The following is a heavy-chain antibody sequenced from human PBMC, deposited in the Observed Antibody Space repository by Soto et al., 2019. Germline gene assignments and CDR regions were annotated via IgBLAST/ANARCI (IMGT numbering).Heavy chain of an antibody. CDR1: GGSVSSDIYY. V-gene: IGHV4-31*03. J-gene: IGHJ4*02. CDR3: ARGYDYDSGGYLFDY. D-gene: IGHD3-22*01. Sequence: SETLSLTCRVSGGSVSSDIYYWTWIRQHPGKGPEWIGHIYYSGSTYYNPSLKSRVTISLDMSKNQFSLKLTSVSAADTAVYYCARGYDYDSGGYLFDYWGQGTLVTVSS. CDR2: IYYSGST.